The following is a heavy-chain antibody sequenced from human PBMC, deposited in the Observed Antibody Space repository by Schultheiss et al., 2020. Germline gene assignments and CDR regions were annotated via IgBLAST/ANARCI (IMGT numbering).Heavy chain of an antibody. CDR3: ARSGYIYEPGSWPSDYGMDV. CDR1: GYTFTGYY. Sequence: ASVKVSCKASGYTFTGYYMHWVRQAPGQGLEWMGWINPNSGNTGYAQKFQGRVTMTRNTSISTAYMELSSLRSEDTAVYYCARSGYIYEPGSWPSDYGMDVWGQGTTVTVSS. D-gene: IGHD3-10*01. V-gene: IGHV1-8*02. CDR2: INPNSGNT. J-gene: IGHJ6*02.